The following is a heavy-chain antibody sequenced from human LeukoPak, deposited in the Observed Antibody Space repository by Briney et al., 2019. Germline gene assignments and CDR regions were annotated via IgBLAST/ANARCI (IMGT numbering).Heavy chain of an antibody. CDR2: ISYDGSNK. CDR3: ARLYDSSGSAYYYYGMDV. Sequence: GGSLRLSCAASGFTFSSYAMHWVRQAPGKGLEWVAVISYDGSNKYYAGSVKGRFTISRDNSKNTLYLQMNSLRAEDTAVYYCARLYDSSGSAYYYYGMDVWGQGTTVTVSS. V-gene: IGHV3-30-3*01. D-gene: IGHD3-22*01. CDR1: GFTFSSYA. J-gene: IGHJ6*02.